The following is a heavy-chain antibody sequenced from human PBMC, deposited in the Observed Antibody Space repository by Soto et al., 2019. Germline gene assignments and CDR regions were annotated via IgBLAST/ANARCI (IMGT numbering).Heavy chain of an antibody. CDR2: ISSSSSYI. CDR1: GFTFSSYS. Sequence: GGSLRLSCAASGFTFSSYSMNWVRQAPGKGLEWVSSISSSSSYIYYADSVKGRFTISRDNAKNSLYLQMNSLRAEDTAVYYCARELDYGSGSYYFDYWGQGTLVTVSS. V-gene: IGHV3-21*01. CDR3: ARELDYGSGSYYFDY. J-gene: IGHJ4*02. D-gene: IGHD3-10*01.